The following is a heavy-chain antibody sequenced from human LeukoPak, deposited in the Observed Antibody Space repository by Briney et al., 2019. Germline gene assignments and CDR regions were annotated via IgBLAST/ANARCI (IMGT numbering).Heavy chain of an antibody. J-gene: IGHJ4*02. Sequence: GSSVKVSCKASGGTFSSYAISWVRQAPGQGLEWMGRIIPILGIANYAQKFQCRVTITADKSTSTAYMELSSLRSEDTAVYYCASSPEVGIVGATPQSWGQGTLVTVSS. CDR3: ASSPEVGIVGATPQS. V-gene: IGHV1-69*04. CDR2: IIPILGIA. CDR1: GGTFSSYA. D-gene: IGHD1-26*01.